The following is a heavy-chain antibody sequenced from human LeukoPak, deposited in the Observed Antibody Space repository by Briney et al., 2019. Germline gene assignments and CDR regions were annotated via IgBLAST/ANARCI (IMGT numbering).Heavy chain of an antibody. J-gene: IGHJ4*02. CDR1: GGTSSSYV. CDR3: ARLSIAVAGTEDY. D-gene: IGHD6-19*01. V-gene: IGHV1-69*06. Sequence: SVKVSCKASGGTSSSYVISWVRQAPGQGLEWMGGIIPIFGTANYAQKFQGRVTITADKSTSTAYMELSSLRSEDTAVYYCARLSIAVAGTEDYWGQGTLVTVSS. CDR2: IIPIFGTA.